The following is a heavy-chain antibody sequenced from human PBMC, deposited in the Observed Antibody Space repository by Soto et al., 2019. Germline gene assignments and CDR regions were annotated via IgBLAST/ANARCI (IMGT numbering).Heavy chain of an antibody. CDR3: ARAVMVKRYYGMDV. J-gene: IGHJ6*02. D-gene: IGHD5-18*01. Sequence: TGGSLRLSCAASGFTFSSYAMHWVRQAPGKGLEWVAVISYDGSNKYYADSVKGRFTISRDNSKNTLYLQMNSLRAEDTAVYYCARAVMVKRYYGMDVWGQGTTVTVSS. CDR2: ISYDGSNK. CDR1: GFTFSSYA. V-gene: IGHV3-30-3*01.